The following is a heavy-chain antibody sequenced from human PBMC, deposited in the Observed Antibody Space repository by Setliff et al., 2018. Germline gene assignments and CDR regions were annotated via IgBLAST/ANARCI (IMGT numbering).Heavy chain of an antibody. J-gene: IGHJ6*02. Sequence: SETLSLTCNVSGVSISSYYWSWIRQPPGKGLECIGYIQKSGSANYNPSLMSRVTISVDTSRNQFSLKLRSVTAEDTAVYYCARRLPYFGMDVWGQGTTVTVS. V-gene: IGHV4-59*12. CDR1: GVSISSYY. CDR3: ARRLPYFGMDV. D-gene: IGHD2-15*01. CDR2: IQKSGSA.